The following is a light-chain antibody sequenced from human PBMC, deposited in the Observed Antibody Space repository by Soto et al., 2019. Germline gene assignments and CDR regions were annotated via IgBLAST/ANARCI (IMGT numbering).Light chain of an antibody. CDR2: KAS. V-gene: IGKV1-5*03. CDR3: QQYNSYIFT. CDR1: QRISSW. Sequence: DIQMTQSPSTLSASVGDRVTITCRASQRISSWLAWYQQKPGKAPKLLIYKASSLESGVPSRFSGSGSGTEFTLTISSMQPDDFATYSCQQYNSYIFTFGPGTKVAIK. J-gene: IGKJ3*01.